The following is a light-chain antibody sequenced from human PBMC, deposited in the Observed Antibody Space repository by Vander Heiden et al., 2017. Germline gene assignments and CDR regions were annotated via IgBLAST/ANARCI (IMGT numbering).Light chain of an antibody. CDR2: LGS. CDR1: QSLLHSNGYNY. CDR3: MQALQTPQPT. V-gene: IGKV2-28*01. J-gene: IGKJ4*01. Sequence: DTVMTQSPLSLPVTPGEPASISCRSSQSLLHSNGYNYLDWYLQKPGQSPQLLIYLGSNRASGVPDRFSGSGSGTDFTLKISRVEAEDVGVYYCMQALQTPQPTFAGGIKVEIK.